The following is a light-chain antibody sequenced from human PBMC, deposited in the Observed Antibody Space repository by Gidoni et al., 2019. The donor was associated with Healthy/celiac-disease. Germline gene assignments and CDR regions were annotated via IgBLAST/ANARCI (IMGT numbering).Light chain of an antibody. CDR2: GAS. CDR1: QSVSSN. CDR3: QQYNNWPPLT. Sequence: EIVMTQSPATRSVSPGERATLSCRASQSVSSNLAWYQQKPGQAPRLLIYGASTRATGIPARFSGSGSGTEFTLTISSLQSEDFAVYDCQQYNNWPPLTFXGXTKVEIK. J-gene: IGKJ4*01. V-gene: IGKV3-15*01.